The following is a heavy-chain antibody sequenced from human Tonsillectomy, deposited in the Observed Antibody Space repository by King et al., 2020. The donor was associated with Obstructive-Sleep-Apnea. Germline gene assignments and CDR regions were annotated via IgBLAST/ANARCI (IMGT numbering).Heavy chain of an antibody. J-gene: IGHJ6*02. D-gene: IGHD4-23*01. CDR2: INHSGST. Sequence: VQLQQWGAGLLKPSETLSLTCAVYGGSFSGYYWSWIRQPPGKGLEWIGEINHSGSTNYNPSLKSRVTISVDTSKNQFSLKLSSVTAADTAVYYCARGRHYAGNLGDYYGMDVWGQGTTVTVSS. V-gene: IGHV4-34*01. CDR3: ARGRHYAGNLGDYYGMDV. CDR1: GGSFSGYY.